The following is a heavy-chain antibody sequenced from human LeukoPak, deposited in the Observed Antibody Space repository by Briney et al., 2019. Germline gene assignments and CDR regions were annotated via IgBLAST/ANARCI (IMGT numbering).Heavy chain of an antibody. CDR1: GFTFSSYS. V-gene: IGHV3-21*01. Sequence: GGSLRLSCAASGFTFSSYSMNWVRQAPGKELEWVSSISSSSSYIYYADSVKGRFTISRDNAKNSLYLQMNSLRAEDTAVYYCASPPRSAYGSGSYLHYFDYWGQGTLVTVSS. D-gene: IGHD3-10*01. J-gene: IGHJ4*02. CDR3: ASPPRSAYGSGSYLHYFDY. CDR2: ISSSSSYI.